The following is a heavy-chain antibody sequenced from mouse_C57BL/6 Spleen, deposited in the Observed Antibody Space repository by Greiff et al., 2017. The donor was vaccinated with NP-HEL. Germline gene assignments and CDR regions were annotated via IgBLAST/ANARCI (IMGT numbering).Heavy chain of an antibody. D-gene: IGHD1-1*01. CDR3: ASPIYDYGSSRGDYAMDY. CDR1: GYTFTSYW. V-gene: IGHV1-64*01. CDR2: IHPNSGST. J-gene: IGHJ4*01. Sequence: QVQLQQPGAELVKPGASVKLSCKASGYTFTSYWMHWVKQRPGQGLEWIGMIHPNSGSTNYNEKFKSKATLTVDKSSSTAYMQLSSLTSEDSAVYYCASPIYDYGSSRGDYAMDYWGQGTSVTVSS.